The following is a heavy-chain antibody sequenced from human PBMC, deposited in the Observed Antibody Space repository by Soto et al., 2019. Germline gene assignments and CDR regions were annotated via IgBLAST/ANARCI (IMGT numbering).Heavy chain of an antibody. CDR3: TTDGSFGGVVVAFHL. D-gene: IGHD3-10*01. CDR1: GFSFRDAW. J-gene: IGHJ3*01. V-gene: IGHV3-15*07. CDR2: IKSRAAGGAI. Sequence: EVQMVESGGGLVKPGGSLRLSCAVSGFSFRDAWMNWVRQAPGKGLEWVGRIKSRAAGGAIDYAAPVKGRFTISTDDSEDTLYLQINSLKTEDTAMYYCTTDGSFGGVVVAFHLWGQGTMLSVSS.